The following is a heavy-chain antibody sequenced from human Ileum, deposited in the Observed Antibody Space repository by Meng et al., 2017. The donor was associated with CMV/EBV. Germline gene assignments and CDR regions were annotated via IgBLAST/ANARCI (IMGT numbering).Heavy chain of an antibody. V-gene: IGHV3-74*01. CDR1: GCTFSSHW. CDR3: ARDTSLGGTGPHFDS. CDR2: ISPDQSTT. D-gene: IGHD2-8*02. J-gene: IGHJ4*02. Sequence: SGCTFSSHWMHWVRQAPGHGLVWLSRISPDQSTTTYADSVRGRFTISRDNAKNTLYLQMNSLRAEDTAVYYCARDTSLGGTGPHFDSWGQGTLVTVSS.